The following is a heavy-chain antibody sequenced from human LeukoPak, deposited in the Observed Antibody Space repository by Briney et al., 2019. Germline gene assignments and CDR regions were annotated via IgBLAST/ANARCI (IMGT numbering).Heavy chain of an antibody. D-gene: IGHD2-21*02. V-gene: IGHV4-30-4*01. Sequence: SETLSLTCTVSGGSISSGDYYWSWIRQPSGKGLEWIGYIYYSGSTYYNPSLKSRVTISVDTSKNQFSLKLSSVTAADTAVYYCARVRSAYCGGDCHHIDYWGQGTLVTVSS. CDR3: ARVRSAYCGGDCHHIDY. J-gene: IGHJ4*02. CDR2: IYYSGST. CDR1: GGSISSGDYY.